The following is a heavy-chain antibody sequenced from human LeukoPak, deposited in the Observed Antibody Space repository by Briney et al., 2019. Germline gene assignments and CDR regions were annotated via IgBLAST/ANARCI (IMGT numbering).Heavy chain of an antibody. CDR1: GFTFSSYG. Sequence: PGRSLRLSCAASGFTFSSYGMHGVRQAPGKGLEWVAVIWYDGSNKYYADSVKGRFTISRDNSKNTLYLQMNSLRAEDTAVYYCARDGEVGRDIVEVVAHPPDYWGQGTLVTVSS. CDR3: ARDGEVGRDIVEVVAHPPDY. V-gene: IGHV3-33*01. D-gene: IGHD2-15*01. CDR2: IWYDGSNK. J-gene: IGHJ4*02.